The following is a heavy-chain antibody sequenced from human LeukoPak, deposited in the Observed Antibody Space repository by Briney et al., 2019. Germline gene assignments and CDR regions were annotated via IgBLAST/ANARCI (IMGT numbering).Heavy chain of an antibody. CDR2: INGDESST. CDR1: GLTFSSYW. Sequence: GGSLSLSCVVSGLTFSSYWMHWVRQAPGKGLVWVLRINGDESSTSYADSVKGRFTISRDNAKNTLYLQMNSLRSEDTAVYYCASRNKWSGYYDYYYYMDVWGKGTTVTVSS. CDR3: ASRNKWSGYYDYYYYMDV. D-gene: IGHD3-3*01. J-gene: IGHJ6*03. V-gene: IGHV3-74*01.